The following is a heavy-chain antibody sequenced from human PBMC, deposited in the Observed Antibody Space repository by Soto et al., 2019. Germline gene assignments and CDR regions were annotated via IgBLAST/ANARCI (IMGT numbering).Heavy chain of an antibody. CDR2: IIPVSGTP. J-gene: IGHJ4*02. Sequence: QVHVMQSGPEVKKPGSSVKVSCKTYGGTFSSFSISWVRQAPGQGLEWMGGIIPVSGTPHYAQKFQDRVTITADESTRTSYMELSSLTSDDTATYYCARDLSEMEVRGFWVYWGQGSLVTVSS. D-gene: IGHD3-16*01. V-gene: IGHV1-69*12. CDR1: GGTFSSFS. CDR3: ARDLSEMEVRGFWVY.